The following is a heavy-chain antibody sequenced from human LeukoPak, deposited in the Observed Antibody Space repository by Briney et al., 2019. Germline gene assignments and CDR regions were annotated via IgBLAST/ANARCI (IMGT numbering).Heavy chain of an antibody. J-gene: IGHJ4*02. CDR3: AREIRDYTGKFGYFDY. D-gene: IGHD4-23*01. V-gene: IGHV4-59*01. CDR2: GHYSGNT. Sequence: SETLSLTCTVSGTSITSYYWNWIRQAPGQGPEWIGYGHYSGNTKYNPPLKSRVTISVDTSKNQFSLRLSSVTAADTAVYYCAREIRDYTGKFGYFDYWGQGTLVTVSS. CDR1: GTSITSYY.